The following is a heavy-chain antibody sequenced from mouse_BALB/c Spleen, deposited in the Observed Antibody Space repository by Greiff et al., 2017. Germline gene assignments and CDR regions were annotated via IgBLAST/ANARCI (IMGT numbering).Heavy chain of an antibody. V-gene: IGHV5-9*03. CDR1: GFTFSSYT. J-gene: IGHJ4*01. CDR2: ISSGGGNT. CDR3: ARSLYGYDAMDY. Sequence: EVHLVESGGGLVKPGGSLKLSCAASGFTFSSYTMSWVRQTPEKRLEWVATISSGGGNTYYPDSVKGRFTISRDNAKNNLYLQMSSLRSEDTALYYCARSLYGYDAMDYWGQGTSVTVSS. D-gene: IGHD1-1*01.